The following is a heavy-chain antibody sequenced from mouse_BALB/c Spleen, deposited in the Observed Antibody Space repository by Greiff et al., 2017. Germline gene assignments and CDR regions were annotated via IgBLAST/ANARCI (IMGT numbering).Heavy chain of an antibody. D-gene: IGHD2-2*01. V-gene: IGHV1-85*01. CDR2: ICPGDGST. CDR3: ASRGGYYWYFDV. Sequence: QVQLQQSGAELVQPGASVKLSCKASGYTFTSYDINWVRQRPEQGLEWIGWICPGDGSTEYNEKFKGKATLTTDKSSSTAYLQLSRLTSEDSAVYFWASRGGYYWYFDVWGEGTTVTVSS. CDR1: GYTFTSYD. J-gene: IGHJ1*01.